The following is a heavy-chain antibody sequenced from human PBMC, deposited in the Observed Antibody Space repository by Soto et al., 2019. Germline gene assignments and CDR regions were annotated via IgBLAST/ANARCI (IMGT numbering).Heavy chain of an antibody. CDR3: AKARGSGSYDFDY. V-gene: IGHV3-30*18. Sequence: GGSLRLSCAASGFTFSSYGMHWVRQAPGKGLEWVAVISYDGSNKYYADSVKGRFTISRDNSKNTLYLQMNSLRAEDTAVYYCAKARGSGSYDFDYWGQGTLVTVSS. J-gene: IGHJ4*02. D-gene: IGHD3-10*01. CDR2: ISYDGSNK. CDR1: GFTFSSYG.